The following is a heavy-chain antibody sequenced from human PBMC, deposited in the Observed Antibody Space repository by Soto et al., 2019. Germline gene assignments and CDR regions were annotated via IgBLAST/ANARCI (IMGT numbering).Heavy chain of an antibody. V-gene: IGHV3-9*01. D-gene: IGHD2-15*01. J-gene: IGHJ4*02. CDR3: AKGGGNYLNY. CDR1: GFTFEDYA. CDR2: IGWNSASI. Sequence: EVQLVESGGGLVQPGRSLRLSCAASGFTFEDYAMHWVRQVPGKGLEWVSGIGWNSASIAYADSVKGRFTISRDNAKKSLYLQMNSLRPEDTALYYCAKGGGNYLNYWGQGTLVTVSS.